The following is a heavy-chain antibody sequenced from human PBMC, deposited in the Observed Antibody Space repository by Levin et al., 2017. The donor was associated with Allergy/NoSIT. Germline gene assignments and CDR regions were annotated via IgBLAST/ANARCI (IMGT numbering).Heavy chain of an antibody. CDR2: VSADNSNT. V-gene: IGHV1-18*01. D-gene: IGHD4-17*01. J-gene: IGHJ4*02. CDR3: ARDERMTTVTFDF. Sequence: GESLKISCKASGYTFTSYGISWVRQAPGQGLEWMGWVSADNSNTKYTQKFQGRVTMTTDTSTSTAYMELRSLRSDDTAMYFCARDERMTTVTFDFWGQGTLVTVSS. CDR1: GYTFTSYG.